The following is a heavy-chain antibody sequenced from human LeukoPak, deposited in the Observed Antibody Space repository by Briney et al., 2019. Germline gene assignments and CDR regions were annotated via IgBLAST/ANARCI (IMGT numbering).Heavy chain of an antibody. CDR3: ARGPAPFGTMIVVVGAFDI. D-gene: IGHD3-22*01. CDR2: ISSSSSYI. J-gene: IGHJ3*02. V-gene: IGHV3-21*01. CDR1: GFTFSSYS. Sequence: GGSLRLSCAASGFTFSSYSMNWVRQAPGKGLEWVSSISSSSSYIYYADSVKGRFTISRDNAKNSLYLQMNSLRAEDTAVYYCARGPAPFGTMIVVVGAFDIWGQGTMVTVSS.